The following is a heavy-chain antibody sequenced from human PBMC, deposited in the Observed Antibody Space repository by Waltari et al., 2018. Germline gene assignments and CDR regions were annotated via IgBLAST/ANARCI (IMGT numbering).Heavy chain of an antibody. J-gene: IGHJ4*02. CDR2: ISGSGGNT. CDR1: EFHFPSYG. D-gene: IGHD6-19*01. Sequence: EVQLLVSGGGLVQPGGSLRLSCAASEFHFPSYGMNWVRQAPWKGLEWVSTISGSGGNTYYADSVKGRFTISRDNAKNTLYLQMNSLRAEDTAVYYCAKDPAGTYYFEYWGQGTLVTVSS. V-gene: IGHV3-23*01. CDR3: AKDPAGTYYFEY.